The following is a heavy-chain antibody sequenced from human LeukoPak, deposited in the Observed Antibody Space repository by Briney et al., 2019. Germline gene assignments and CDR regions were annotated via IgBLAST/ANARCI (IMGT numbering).Heavy chain of an antibody. CDR2: IYHSGST. D-gene: IGHD2-2*01. CDR3: ARGGSWVVPAPDAFDI. V-gene: IGHV4-38-2*02. Sequence: SETLSLTCTVSGYSISSGYYWGWIRQPPGKGLEWIGSIYHSGSTYYNPSLKSRVTISVDTSKNQFSLKLTSVTAADTAVYYCARGGSWVVPAPDAFDIWGQGTMVTVSS. CDR1: GYSISSGYY. J-gene: IGHJ3*02.